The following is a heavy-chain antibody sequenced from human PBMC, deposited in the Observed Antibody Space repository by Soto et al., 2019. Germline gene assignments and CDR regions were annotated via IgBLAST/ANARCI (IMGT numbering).Heavy chain of an antibody. V-gene: IGHV4-34*12. J-gene: IGHJ4*02. D-gene: IGHD3-22*01. CDR2: IFHGGST. Sequence: SETLSLSCAVYGGSFSCYFWSWIRQPTGKGLEWIGEIFHGGSTNYSPSLKSRVTISVDTSKNQFSLELSSVTAADKAVYYCARPHYDSNTFYYFFDYWGQGTLVTVSS. CDR3: ARPHYDSNTFYYFFDY. CDR1: GGSFSCYF.